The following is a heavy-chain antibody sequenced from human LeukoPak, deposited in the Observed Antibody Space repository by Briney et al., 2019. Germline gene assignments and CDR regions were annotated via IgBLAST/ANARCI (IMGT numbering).Heavy chain of an antibody. CDR1: GFTFSSYS. D-gene: IGHD1-26*01. V-gene: IGHV3-21*01. Sequence: GGSLRLSCAASGFTFSSYSMNSVRQAPGKGLEWVSSISSSSSYIYYADSVKGRFTISRDNAKNSLYLQMNSLRAEDTAVYYCARSGHTGATTVDYWGQGTLVTVSS. CDR2: ISSSSSYI. J-gene: IGHJ4*02. CDR3: ARSGHTGATTVDY.